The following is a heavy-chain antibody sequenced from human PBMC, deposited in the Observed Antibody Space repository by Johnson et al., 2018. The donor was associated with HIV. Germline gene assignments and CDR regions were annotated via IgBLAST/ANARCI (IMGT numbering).Heavy chain of an antibody. V-gene: IGHV3-30*04. Sequence: QVQLVESGGGVVQPGRSLRLSCAASGFTFSSYAMHWVRQAPGKGLEWVAVISYDGSNKYYADSVKGRFTVSRDNYKNTLYLQMNSLRVEDTAVYYCARRSGYAFDIWGQGTMVTVSS. J-gene: IGHJ3*02. CDR3: ARRSGYAFDI. CDR2: ISYDGSNK. D-gene: IGHD5-24*01. CDR1: GFTFSSYA.